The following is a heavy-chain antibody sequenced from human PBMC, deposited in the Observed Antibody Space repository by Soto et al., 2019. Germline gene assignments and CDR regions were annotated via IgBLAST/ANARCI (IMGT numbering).Heavy chain of an antibody. V-gene: IGHV3-23*01. Sequence: LRLSCAASGFTFSSYAMSWVRQAPGKGLEWVSAISGSGGSTYYADSVKGRFTISRDNSKNTLYLQMNSLRAEDTAVYYCAEDWQLVPYYFDYWGQGTLVTVSS. D-gene: IGHD6-6*01. CDR1: GFTFSSYA. CDR3: AEDWQLVPYYFDY. CDR2: ISGSGGST. J-gene: IGHJ4*02.